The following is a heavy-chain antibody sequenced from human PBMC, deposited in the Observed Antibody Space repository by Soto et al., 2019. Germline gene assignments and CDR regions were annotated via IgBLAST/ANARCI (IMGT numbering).Heavy chain of an antibody. CDR3: ARGSHFDFSSGYADSFDV. V-gene: IGHV4-34*01. CDR1: GGSFSGYY. Sequence: PSDTLSLTCAVYGGSFSGYYWGWFRQPPGKGLEWTGEVNHSGNINYNPSLKTRLTVSVDTTKNQFSLKLSSMTAADTAAYYCARGSHFDFSSGYADSFDVWGQGTLVTVSS. CDR2: VNHSGNI. D-gene: IGHD3-3*01. J-gene: IGHJ3*01.